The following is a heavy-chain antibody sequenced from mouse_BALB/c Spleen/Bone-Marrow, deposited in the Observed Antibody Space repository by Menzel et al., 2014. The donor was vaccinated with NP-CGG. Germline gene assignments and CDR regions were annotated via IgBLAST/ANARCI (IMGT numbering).Heavy chain of an antibody. CDR3: AGERGNDYDGFAY. D-gene: IGHD2-4*01. Sequence: VQLQQSGAELARPGASVKLSCKASGYTFTSYWMQWVKQRPGQGLEWIGAIYPGDGDTRYTQKFKGKATLTADKSSSTAYMQLSSLASEDSAVYYCAGERGNDYDGFAYWGQGTLVTVSA. CDR2: IYPGDGDT. J-gene: IGHJ3*01. V-gene: IGHV1-87*01. CDR1: GYTFTSYW.